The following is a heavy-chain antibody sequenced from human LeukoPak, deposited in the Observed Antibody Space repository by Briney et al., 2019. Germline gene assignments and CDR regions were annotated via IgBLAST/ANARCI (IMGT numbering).Heavy chain of an antibody. CDR2: ISSRGSTI. CDR1: GFTFSSYS. J-gene: IGHJ4*02. V-gene: IGHV3-48*01. CDR3: ASTTGGYFDY. Sequence: GGSLRLSCAASGFTFSSYSMNWVRQAPGKGLEWVSYISSRGSTIYYADSVKGRFTISRDNAKNSLYLQMNSLRAEDTAVYYCASTTGGYFDYWGQGILVTVSS. D-gene: IGHD1-1*01.